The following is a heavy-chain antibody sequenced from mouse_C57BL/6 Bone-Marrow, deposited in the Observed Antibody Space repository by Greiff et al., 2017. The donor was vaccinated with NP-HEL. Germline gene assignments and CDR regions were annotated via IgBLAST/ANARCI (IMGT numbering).Heavy chain of an antibody. CDR3: AIERGSSYALDY. D-gene: IGHD1-1*01. CDR1: GYTFTSYW. CDR2: IDPSDSYT. J-gene: IGHJ4*01. Sequence: VQLQQSGAELVMPGASVKLSCKASGYTFTSYWMHWVKQRPGQGLEWIGEIDPSDSYTNFNKKFKGKSTLTVDTSSSTAYMQLSSLTSEDSAGYYCAIERGSSYALDYWGQGTSVTVSS. V-gene: IGHV1-69*01.